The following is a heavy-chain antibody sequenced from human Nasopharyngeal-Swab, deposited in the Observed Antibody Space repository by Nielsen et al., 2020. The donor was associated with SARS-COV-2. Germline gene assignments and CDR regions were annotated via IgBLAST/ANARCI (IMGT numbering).Heavy chain of an antibody. CDR1: GYTLTELS. CDR3: ATAPLMVVTPPWWFDP. CDR2: FDPEDGET. V-gene: IGHV1-24*01. Sequence: ASVKVSCKVSGYTLTELSMHWVRQAPGKGLEWMGGFDPEDGETIYAQKFQGRVTMTEDTSTDTAYMELSSLRSEDTAVYYCATAPLMVVTPPWWFDPWGQGTLVTVSS. D-gene: IGHD4-23*01. J-gene: IGHJ5*02.